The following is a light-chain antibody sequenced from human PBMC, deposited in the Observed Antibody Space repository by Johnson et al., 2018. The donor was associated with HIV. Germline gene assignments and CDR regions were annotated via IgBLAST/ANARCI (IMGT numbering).Light chain of an antibody. CDR1: SSNIGNNY. CDR2: DNN. J-gene: IGLJ1*01. V-gene: IGLV1-51*01. Sequence: QSVLTQPPSVSAAPGQKVTISCSGSSSNIGNNYVSWYQQLPGTAPKFLIYDNNKRPSGIPDRFSGSKSGTSATLGITGLQTGDEADYYCGTGDSSLSAYVFGTGTKGTVL. CDR3: GTGDSSLSAYV.